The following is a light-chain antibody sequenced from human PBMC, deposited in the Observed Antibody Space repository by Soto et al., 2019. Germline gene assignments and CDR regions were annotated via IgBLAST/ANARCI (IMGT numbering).Light chain of an antibody. Sequence: EIVLTQSPATLSFSTGERATLSCRASQSVSSYLAWYQQKPGQAPRLLIYGASNRATGIPARFSGSRSGAEFTLTINSMQSEDFAVYYCQPYNNWALTFGGGTKV. CDR1: QSVSSY. CDR2: GAS. J-gene: IGKJ4*01. CDR3: QPYNNWALT. V-gene: IGKV3D-15*01.